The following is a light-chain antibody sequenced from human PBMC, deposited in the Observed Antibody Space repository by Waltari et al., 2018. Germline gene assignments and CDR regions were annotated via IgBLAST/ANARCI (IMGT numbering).Light chain of an antibody. J-gene: IGLJ3*02. CDR2: YDD. CDR1: PSNIGNNA. Sequence: QSVLTQPPSVSEAPGQRVTISCSGSPSNIGNNAVNWYQQVPGGAPRLLIYYDDLSAPGVSDRFAGSKSGTSASLAISGLQSEDEAEYHCATWDDNMKGWVFGGGTKLTVL. V-gene: IGLV1-36*01. CDR3: ATWDDNMKGWV.